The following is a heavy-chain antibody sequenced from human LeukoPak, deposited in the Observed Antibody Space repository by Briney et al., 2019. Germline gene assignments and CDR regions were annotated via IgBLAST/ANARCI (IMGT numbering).Heavy chain of an antibody. D-gene: IGHD3-3*01. Sequence: ASVKVSCKASGYTFTSYYMHWVRQAPGQGLEWMGIINPSGGSTSYAQKFQGRVTMTRDTSTSTVYMELSSLRSEDTAVYYCARETDDFWSGYQGMDVWGQGTTVTVSS. CDR3: ARETDDFWSGYQGMDV. V-gene: IGHV1-46*01. CDR1: GYTFTSYY. CDR2: INPSGGST. J-gene: IGHJ6*02.